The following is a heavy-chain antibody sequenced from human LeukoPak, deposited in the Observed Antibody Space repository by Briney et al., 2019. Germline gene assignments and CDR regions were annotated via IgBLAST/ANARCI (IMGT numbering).Heavy chain of an antibody. CDR2: INPNNGGT. V-gene: IGHV1-2*02. D-gene: IGHD1-26*01. CDR3: ARGAKVGALRGDWFDP. J-gene: IGHJ5*02. CDR1: GYTFIGYY. Sequence: ASVKVSCKASGYTFIGYYMHWVRQAPGQGLEWMGWINPNNGGTNYAQKFQGRVTMTRDTSISTAYMELSRLTSDDTAVYYCARGAKVGALRGDWFDPWGQGTLVTVSS.